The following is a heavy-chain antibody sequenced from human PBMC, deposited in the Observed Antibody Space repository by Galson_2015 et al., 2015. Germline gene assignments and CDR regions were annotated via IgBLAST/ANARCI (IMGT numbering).Heavy chain of an antibody. CDR1: GYTFGSYV. V-gene: IGHV1-3*01. D-gene: IGHD5-12*01. J-gene: IGHJ4*02. CDR3: ARGRGVAVFDY. CDR2: INVGNGKT. Sequence: SVKVSCKASGYTFGSYVMHWVRQAPGQRLEWMGWINVGNGKTKYSQKFQGRVTITRDTSASTAYMELSSLRFEDTAVHYRARGRGVAVFDYWGQGTLVTVSS.